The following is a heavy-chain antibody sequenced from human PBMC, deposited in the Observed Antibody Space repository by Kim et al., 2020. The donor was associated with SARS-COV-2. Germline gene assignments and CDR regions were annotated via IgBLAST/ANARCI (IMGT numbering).Heavy chain of an antibody. J-gene: IGHJ6*02. Sequence: GGSLRLSCAASGFTFSSYSMNWVRQAPGKGLEWVSYISSSSSTIYYADSVKGRFTISRDNAKNSLYLQMNSLRDEDTAVYYCARAELWFRELRRNYYYGMDVWGQGTTVTVSS. CDR3: ARAELWFRELRRNYYYGMDV. D-gene: IGHD3-10*01. V-gene: IGHV3-48*02. CDR1: GFTFSSYS. CDR2: ISSSSSTI.